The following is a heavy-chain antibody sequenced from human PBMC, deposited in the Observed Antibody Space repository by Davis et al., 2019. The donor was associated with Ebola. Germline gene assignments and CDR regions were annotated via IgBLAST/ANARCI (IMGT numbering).Heavy chain of an antibody. Sequence: PGGSLRLSCAASGFTFSSYAMSWVRQAPGKGLEWVSAISGSGGSTYYADSVKGRFTISRDNSKNTLYLQMNSRRAEDTAVYYCAKGTIVVVVAATGMDYWGQGTLVTVSS. D-gene: IGHD2-15*01. CDR1: GFTFSSYA. CDR2: ISGSGGST. CDR3: AKGTIVVVVAATGMDY. J-gene: IGHJ4*02. V-gene: IGHV3-23*01.